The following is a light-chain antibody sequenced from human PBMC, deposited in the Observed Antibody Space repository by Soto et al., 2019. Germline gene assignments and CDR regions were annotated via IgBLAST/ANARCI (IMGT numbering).Light chain of an antibody. V-gene: IGKV1-39*01. J-gene: IGKJ1*01. CDR3: QQSYSTPWT. Sequence: EIRMNQSQASVSVSEGDRVTXTCRASQSISSYLNWYQQKPGKAPKLLIYAASILKSGVPSRFSGSGSGTDFTLTISSLQPEDFATYYCQQSYSTPWTFGQGSKVDIK. CDR2: AAS. CDR1: QSISSY.